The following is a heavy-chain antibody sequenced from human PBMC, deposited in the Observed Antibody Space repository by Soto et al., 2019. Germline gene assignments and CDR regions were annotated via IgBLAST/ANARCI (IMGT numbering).Heavy chain of an antibody. CDR1: GLTVGSSD. CDR2: IYSGGST. D-gene: IGHD2-2*01. CDR3: AGHYCSSSSCYYDYGMGV. V-gene: IGHV3-66*04. J-gene: IGHJ6*02. Sequence: GGSLRLSCAASGLTVGSSDMNWVRQAPGKGLEWVSGIYSGGSTYYADSVKGRFTISRDNAKNTLYLQMNSLRAEDTAVYYCAGHYCSSSSCYYDYGMGVWGQGTTVTVSS.